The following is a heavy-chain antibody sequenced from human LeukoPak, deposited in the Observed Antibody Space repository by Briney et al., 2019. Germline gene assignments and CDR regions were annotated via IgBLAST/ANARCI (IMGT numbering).Heavy chain of an antibody. V-gene: IGHV1-2*02. D-gene: IGHD6-19*01. J-gene: IGHJ4*02. Sequence: GASVKVPCKASGYTFTGYYMHWVRQAPGQGLEWMGWINPNSGGTNYAQKFQGRVTMTRDTSISTAYMELSRLRSDDTAVYYCARVYSSGWYYFDYWGQGTLVTVSS. CDR1: GYTFTGYY. CDR3: ARVYSSGWYYFDY. CDR2: INPNSGGT.